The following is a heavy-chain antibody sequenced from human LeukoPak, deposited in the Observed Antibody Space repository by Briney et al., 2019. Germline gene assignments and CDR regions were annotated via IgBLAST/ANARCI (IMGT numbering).Heavy chain of an antibody. Sequence: PGGSVRLSCAASGFTFSDYYMSWIRQAPGKGLEWVSYISSSGSTIYYADSVKGRFTISRDNAKNSLYLQMNSLRAEDTAVYYCARESIVVVPAATYWGQGTLVTVSS. CDR1: GFTFSDYY. J-gene: IGHJ4*02. V-gene: IGHV3-11*04. CDR2: ISSSGSTI. D-gene: IGHD2-2*01. CDR3: ARESIVVVPAATY.